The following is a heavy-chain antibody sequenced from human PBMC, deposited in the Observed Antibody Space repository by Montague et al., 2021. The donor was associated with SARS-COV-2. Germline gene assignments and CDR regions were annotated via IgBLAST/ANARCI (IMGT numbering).Heavy chain of an antibody. J-gene: IGHJ5*02. CDR1: GGSLSGYY. Sequence: SETLSLTCAVYGGSLSGYYWSWIRQPPGKGLEWIGEINHSGSTNYNPSLKSRVTISLDTSKNQFSLKLNSVTAADTAVYYCARLVWFGELSSENWFDPWGQGTLVTVSS. V-gene: IGHV4-34*01. CDR3: ARLVWFGELSSENWFDP. D-gene: IGHD3-10*01. CDR2: INHSGST.